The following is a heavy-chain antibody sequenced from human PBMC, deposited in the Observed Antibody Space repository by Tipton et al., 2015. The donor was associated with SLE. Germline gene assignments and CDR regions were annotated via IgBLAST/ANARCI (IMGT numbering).Heavy chain of an antibody. CDR2: IYHSGST. D-gene: IGHD5-12*01. V-gene: IGHV4-59*11. Sequence: TLSLTCTVSGGSISNHYWSWLRQPPGKGLEWIGYIYHSGSTNYNPSLKSRVTISVDTSKNQFSLQLNSVTAADTAIYYCARVSQDMVVTGNWYFDLWGRGTLVTVSS. CDR3: ARVSQDMVVTGNWYFDL. J-gene: IGHJ2*01. CDR1: GGSISNHY.